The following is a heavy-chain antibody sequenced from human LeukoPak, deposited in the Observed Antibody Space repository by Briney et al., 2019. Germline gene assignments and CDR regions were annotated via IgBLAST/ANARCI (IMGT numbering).Heavy chain of an antibody. CDR3: ARIPRRPTGAAFDI. J-gene: IGHJ3*02. CDR1: GYTFTGYY. V-gene: IGHV1-2*02. CDR2: INPNSGGT. Sequence: ASVKVPCKASGYTFTGYYMHWVRQAPGQGLEWMGWINPNSGGTNYEQKFQGRVTMTRDTSISTAYMELSRLRSDDTAVYYCARIPRRPTGAAFDIWGQGTMVTVSS. D-gene: IGHD2-21*01.